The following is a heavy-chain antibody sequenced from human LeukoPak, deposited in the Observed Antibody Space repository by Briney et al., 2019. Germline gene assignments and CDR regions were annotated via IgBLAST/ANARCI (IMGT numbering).Heavy chain of an antibody. Sequence: KPGGSLRLSCAASGFTLSDYYMSWIRQAPGKGLEWVSYSSSSGSAIYYADSVKGRFAISRDNAKNSLYLQMNSLRAEDTAVYYCARRRDFIDYWGQGTLVTVSS. J-gene: IGHJ4*02. V-gene: IGHV3-11*01. CDR2: SSSSGSAI. CDR3: ARRRDFIDY. D-gene: IGHD3/OR15-3a*01. CDR1: GFTLSDYY.